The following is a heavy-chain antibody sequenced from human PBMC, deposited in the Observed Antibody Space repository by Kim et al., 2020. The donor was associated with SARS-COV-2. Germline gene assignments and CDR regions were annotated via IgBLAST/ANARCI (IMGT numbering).Heavy chain of an antibody. V-gene: IGHV4-59*13. CDR1: GGSINNYY. J-gene: IGHJ6*02. Sequence: SETLSLTCTVSGGSINNYYWNWIRQPPGKTLEWIGYMYNSGSFKYESSLKSRVTISVDTSKNQISLKLYSVTAADTAVYYCARGRHYDDVWGRSYGLDVWGQGTTVTVPS. CDR2: MYNSGSF. D-gene: IGHD3-16*01. CDR3: ARGRHYDDVWGRSYGLDV.